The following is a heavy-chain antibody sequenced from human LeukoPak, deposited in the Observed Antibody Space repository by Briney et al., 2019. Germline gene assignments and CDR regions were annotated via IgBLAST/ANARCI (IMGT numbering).Heavy chain of an antibody. CDR1: GGSINSSSYY. V-gene: IGHV4-39*01. CDR2: IFYSGNT. D-gene: IGHD5-24*01. CDR3: ARHRSKWLQSSFDY. J-gene: IGHJ4*02. Sequence: SETLSLTCTVSGGSINSSSYYWGWIRQPPGKGLGWIGSIFYSGNTYDNPYLKSRVTISVDKSKNQFSLKLNSVTAADTAVYYCARHRSKWLQSSFDYWGQGTVVTVSS.